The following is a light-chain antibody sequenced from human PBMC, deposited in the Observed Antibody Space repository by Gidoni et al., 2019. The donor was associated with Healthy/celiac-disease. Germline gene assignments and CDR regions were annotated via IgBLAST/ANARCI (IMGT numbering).Light chain of an antibody. CDR3: QVWDSSSDLKV. CDR2: DDS. J-gene: IGLJ3*02. Sequence: SYVRPQPPSGSVAPGKTARITCGGNNIGRKSVHWYQQKPAQAPVLVVYDDSDRPSGSPERFSGSNSGNTATLTISRVEAGDEADYYCQVWDSSSDLKVFGGGTKLTVL. CDR1: NIGRKS. V-gene: IGLV3-21*03.